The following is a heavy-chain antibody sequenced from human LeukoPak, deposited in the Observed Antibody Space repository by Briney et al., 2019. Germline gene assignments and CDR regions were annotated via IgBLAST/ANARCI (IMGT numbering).Heavy chain of an antibody. Sequence: GASVKVSCKASGYTFTSYGISWVRQAPGQGLEWMGWISAYNGNTNYAQKLQGRVTMTTDTSTSTAYMELRSLRSDDTAVYYCARGDTYYDFWSGSYPLLNDAFNIWAQGTMVTVSS. CDR1: GYTFTSYG. J-gene: IGHJ3*02. CDR3: ARGDTYYDFWSGSYPLLNDAFNI. V-gene: IGHV1-18*01. D-gene: IGHD3-3*01. CDR2: ISAYNGNT.